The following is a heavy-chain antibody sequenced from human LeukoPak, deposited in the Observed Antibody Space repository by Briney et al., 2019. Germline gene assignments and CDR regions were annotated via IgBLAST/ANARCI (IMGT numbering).Heavy chain of an antibody. J-gene: IGHJ4*02. CDR3: ARAVAGRLDY. Sequence: SQTLSPTCGISGDSVSSNSVAWTWLRQSPSRGLEWLGRTYYRSKWYNDYAVSVKSRITINADTSKNQFSLQLTSVTPEDTAVYYCARAVAGRLDYWGQGTLVTVSS. CDR1: GDSVSSNSVA. V-gene: IGHV6-1*01. D-gene: IGHD6-19*01. CDR2: TYYRSKWYN.